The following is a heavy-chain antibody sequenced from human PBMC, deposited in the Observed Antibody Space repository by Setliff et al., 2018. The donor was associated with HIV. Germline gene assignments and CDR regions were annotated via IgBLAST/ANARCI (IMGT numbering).Heavy chain of an antibody. Sequence: PGGSLRLSCAASGFTFSSYWMHWVRQAPGKGLVWVFGMNTDGSSTRYADSVEGRFTISRDNAKNTLYLQMNSLRAEDAAVYYCAKIMWDTGNYHSFVGHWGQGTTVTVSS. J-gene: IGHJ6*02. CDR3: AKIMWDTGNYHSFVGH. CDR2: MNTDGSST. CDR1: GFTFSSYW. V-gene: IGHV3-74*01. D-gene: IGHD1-26*01.